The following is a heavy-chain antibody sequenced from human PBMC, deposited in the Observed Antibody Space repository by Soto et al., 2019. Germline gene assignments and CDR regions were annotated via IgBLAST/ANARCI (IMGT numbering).Heavy chain of an antibody. Sequence: SGPTLVNPTQTLTLTCTFSGFSLSTSGVGVGWIRQPPGKALEWLALIYWNDDKRYSPSLKSRLTITKDTSKNQVVLTMTNMDPVDKATYYSAHTYLKYDVWSGYYGPNDYWGQGPLVTVSS. CDR3: AHTYLKYDVWSGYYGPNDY. CDR1: GFSLSTSGVG. D-gene: IGHD3-3*01. J-gene: IGHJ4*02. V-gene: IGHV2-5*01. CDR2: IYWNDDK.